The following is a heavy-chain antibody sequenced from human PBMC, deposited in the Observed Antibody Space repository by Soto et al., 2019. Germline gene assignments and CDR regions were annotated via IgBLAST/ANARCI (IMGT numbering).Heavy chain of an antibody. CDR1: GDSISSVSYY. Sequence: QVQLQESGPGLVKPSQTLSLTCSVSGDSISSVSYYWSWIRQHPGKGLEWIGYIYFSGSTYYNPSLKSRVSILVDTSKNQFSRKLRPVTAADTAVSYCARDLPLDGMDGWGQGTTVTVSS. V-gene: IGHV4-31*03. J-gene: IGHJ6*02. CDR3: ARDLPLDGMDG. CDR2: IYFSGST.